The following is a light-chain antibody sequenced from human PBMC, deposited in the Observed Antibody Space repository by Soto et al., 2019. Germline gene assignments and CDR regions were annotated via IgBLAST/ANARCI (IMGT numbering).Light chain of an antibody. CDR2: LGA. J-gene: IGKJ4*01. Sequence: DIVMTQSPLSLPVTPGAPASISCRSSQSLLHSTGYTYLDWYLQKPGQSPQLLIYLGANRASGVPARFSGSGSGTAFTLKISRVEAEDVGVYHCMQTLQIPLTFGGGTKVEIK. CDR1: QSLLHSTGYTY. V-gene: IGKV2-28*01. CDR3: MQTLQIPLT.